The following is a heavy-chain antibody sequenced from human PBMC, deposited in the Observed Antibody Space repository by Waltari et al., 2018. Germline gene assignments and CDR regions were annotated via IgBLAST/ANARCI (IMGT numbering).Heavy chain of an antibody. CDR3: ATDRASSSWYSPDY. CDR1: GYTFTDYY. Sequence: EVQLVQSGAEVKKPGATVKISCKASGYTFTDYYMHWVHQAPGKGLEWMGRGDPEDGETIYAEKFQGRVTITADTSTDTAYMELSSLRSEDTAVYYCATDRASSSWYSPDYWGQGTLVTVSS. D-gene: IGHD6-13*01. J-gene: IGHJ4*02. CDR2: GDPEDGET. V-gene: IGHV1-69-2*01.